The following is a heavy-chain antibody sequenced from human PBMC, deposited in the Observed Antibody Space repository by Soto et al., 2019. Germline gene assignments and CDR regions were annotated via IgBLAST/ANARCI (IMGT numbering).Heavy chain of an antibody. CDR1: GGSISSYC. CDR2: IYYSGST. D-gene: IGHD1-26*01. CDR3: ARGLLSGSPYSGGWYYFDS. J-gene: IGHJ4*02. Sequence: PSETLCLTCTVAGGSISSYCWSWIRQPPGKGLEWIGYIYYSGSTNYNPSLKSRVTISVDTSNNQFSLEMSSVTAADTAVYYCARGLLSGSPYSGGWYYFDSWGQGTMVTVSS. V-gene: IGHV4-59*12.